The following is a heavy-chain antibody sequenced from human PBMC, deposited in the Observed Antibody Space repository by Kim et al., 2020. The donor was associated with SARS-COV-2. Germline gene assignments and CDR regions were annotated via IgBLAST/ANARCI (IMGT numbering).Heavy chain of an antibody. D-gene: IGHD1-1*01. V-gene: IGHV3-7*03. CDR1: GFTFSSYW. J-gene: IGHJ6*02. CDR2: IKQDGSEK. CDR3: ARDDKLEPSPKDYYYYGMDV. Sequence: GGSLRLSCAASGFTFSSYWMSWVRQAPGKGLEWVANIKQDGSEKYYVDSVKGRFTISRDNAKNSLYLQMNSLRAEDTAVYYCARDDKLEPSPKDYYYYGMDVWGQGTTVTVSS.